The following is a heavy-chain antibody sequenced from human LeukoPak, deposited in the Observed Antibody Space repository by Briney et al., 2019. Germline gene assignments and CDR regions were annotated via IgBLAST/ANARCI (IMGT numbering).Heavy chain of an antibody. V-gene: IGHV1-8*03. Sequence: ASVKVSCKASGYTFTSYDINWVRQATGQGLEWMGWMNPNSGNTGYAQKFQGRVTITRNTSISTAYMELSSLRSEDTAVYYCARGSSSWESYFDYWGQGTLVTVSS. CDR3: ARGSSSWESYFDY. CDR1: GYTFTSYD. D-gene: IGHD6-13*01. J-gene: IGHJ4*02. CDR2: MNPNSGNT.